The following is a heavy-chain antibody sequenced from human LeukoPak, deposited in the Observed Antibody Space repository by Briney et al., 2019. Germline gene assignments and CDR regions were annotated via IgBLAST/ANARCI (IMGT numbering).Heavy chain of an antibody. Sequence: GGSLRLSCAASGFTFSSYSMNWVRQAPGKGLEWVSYISSSSSTIYYADSVKGRFTISRDNAKISLYLQMNSLRAEDTAVYYCASLGVAGTLDIWGQGTMVTVSS. CDR1: GFTFSSYS. CDR2: ISSSSSTI. CDR3: ASLGVAGTLDI. D-gene: IGHD6-19*01. J-gene: IGHJ3*02. V-gene: IGHV3-48*04.